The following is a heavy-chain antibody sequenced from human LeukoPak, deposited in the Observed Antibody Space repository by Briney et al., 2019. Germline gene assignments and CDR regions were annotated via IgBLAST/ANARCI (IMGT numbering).Heavy chain of an antibody. CDR2: INPSGGNT. D-gene: IGHD1-26*01. J-gene: IGHJ4*02. V-gene: IGHV1-46*01. Sequence: ASVKVSCKASGYTFTSYYMHWVRQAPGQGLEWMGIINPSGGNTSYAQKFQGRVTMTRDTSTSTVYMELSSLRSEDTAVYYCARAGGVYSGSYYFDYWGQGTLVTVSS. CDR3: ARAGGVYSGSYYFDY. CDR1: GYTFTSYY.